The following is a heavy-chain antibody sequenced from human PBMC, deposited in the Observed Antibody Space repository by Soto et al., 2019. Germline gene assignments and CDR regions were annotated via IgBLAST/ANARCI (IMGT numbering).Heavy chain of an antibody. CDR1: GGSFSGYY. Sequence: PSETLSLTCAVYGGSFSGYYWSWIRQPPGKGLEWIGEINHSGSTNYNPSLKSRVTISVDTSKNQFSLKLSSVTAADTAVYYCARGGRDYYYGMDVWGQGTTVTVSS. V-gene: IGHV4-34*01. J-gene: IGHJ6*02. CDR3: ARGGRDYYYGMDV. CDR2: INHSGST.